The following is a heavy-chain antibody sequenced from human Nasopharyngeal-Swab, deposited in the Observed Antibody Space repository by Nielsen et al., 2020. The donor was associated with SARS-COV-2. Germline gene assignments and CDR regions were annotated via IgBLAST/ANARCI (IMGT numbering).Heavy chain of an antibody. CDR2: ISTTSDYI. Sequence: GGSLCLSCAVSGFTFTDYVMYWVRNAPGTGLGWVSSISTTSDYIYYADSVKGRFTISRDNARNSLHLQMHSLRAEDTAVYYCVRDGYFDWSFGYWGQGTLVTVSS. J-gene: IGHJ4*02. CDR1: GFTFTDYV. CDR3: VRDGYFDWSFGY. V-gene: IGHV3-21*01. D-gene: IGHD3-9*01.